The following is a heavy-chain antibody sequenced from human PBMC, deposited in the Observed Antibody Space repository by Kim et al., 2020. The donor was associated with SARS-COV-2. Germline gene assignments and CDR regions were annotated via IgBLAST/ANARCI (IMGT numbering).Heavy chain of an antibody. V-gene: IGHV3-53*04. CDR3: ARTLMVYAYYMDV. J-gene: IGHJ6*03. Sequence: YADSVKGRLTISRHNSKNTLYLQMNSLRAEDTAVYYCARTLMVYAYYMDVWGKGTTVTVSS. D-gene: IGHD2-8*01.